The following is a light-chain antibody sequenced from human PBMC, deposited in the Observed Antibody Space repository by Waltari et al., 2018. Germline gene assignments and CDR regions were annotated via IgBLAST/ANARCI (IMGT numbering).Light chain of an antibody. CDR2: EVN. J-gene: IGLJ3*02. Sequence: QSALTQPPSASGSPGQSSTISCPGTSSDVGAYNFVSWYQHSPGKAPKLIIYEVNKWPSGVPDRFSGSKSGNTASLTVSGLQAEDEADYYCGSYAGNKWVFGGGTKLTVL. CDR3: GSYAGNKWV. CDR1: SSDVGAYNF. V-gene: IGLV2-8*01.